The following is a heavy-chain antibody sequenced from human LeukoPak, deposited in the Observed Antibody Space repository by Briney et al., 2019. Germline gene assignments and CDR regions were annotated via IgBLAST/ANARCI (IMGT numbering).Heavy chain of an antibody. CDR3: ARDETGTLDY. CDR1: GGSISSGSYY. Sequence: SETLSLTCTVSGGSISSGSYYWSWIRQPAGKGLEWIASIYHSGRTFYNPSLKSRVTISVDRSKNQFSLKLSFVTAADTAVYYCARDETGTLDYWGQGTLVTVSS. J-gene: IGHJ4*02. D-gene: IGHD1/OR15-1a*01. V-gene: IGHV4-39*07. CDR2: IYHSGRT.